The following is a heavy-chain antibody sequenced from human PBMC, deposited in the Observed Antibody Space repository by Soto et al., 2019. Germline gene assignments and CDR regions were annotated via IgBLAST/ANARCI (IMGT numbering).Heavy chain of an antibody. J-gene: IGHJ4*02. D-gene: IGHD3-10*01. CDR3: ATAGYYRFDF. CDR1: GFTFSTYW. V-gene: IGHV3-74*01. Sequence: GGSLRLSCAASGFTFSTYWMHWVRQAPGEGLVWVSRMDSGGTTINYADAVKGRFTISRDNAKNTLYLQMDSLRAEDTAVYYCATAGYYRFDFWGQGTLVTVSS. CDR2: MDSGGTTI.